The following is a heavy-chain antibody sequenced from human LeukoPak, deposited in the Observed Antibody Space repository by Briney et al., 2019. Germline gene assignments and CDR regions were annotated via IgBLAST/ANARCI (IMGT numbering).Heavy chain of an antibody. CDR3: ARAPLGYCSGGSCYDLDY. Sequence: GGSLRLSCAASGFTFSSYSMNWVRQAPGKGLEWVSSISSSSSYIYYADSVKGRFTISRDNAKNSLYLQMNSLRAKDTAVYYCARAPLGYCSGGSCYDLDYWGQGTLVTVSS. CDR1: GFTFSSYS. V-gene: IGHV3-21*01. D-gene: IGHD2-15*01. CDR2: ISSSSSYI. J-gene: IGHJ4*02.